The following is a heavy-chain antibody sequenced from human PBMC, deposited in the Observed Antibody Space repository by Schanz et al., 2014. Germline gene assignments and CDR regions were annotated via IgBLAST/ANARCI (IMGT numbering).Heavy chain of an antibody. J-gene: IGHJ4*02. Sequence: QVQLVQSGAEVKKPGASVKVSCKASGYTFTSYGISWERQAPGQGLEWMGWISAYNGNTKYPQKLQGRVTMTTDTSTSTACMALTDLRSDDTAVYYCARDRRFFDRDDLYYFDSWGQGTLVTVSS. CDR3: ARDRRFFDRDDLYYFDS. CDR1: GYTFTSYG. D-gene: IGHD3-3*01. CDR2: ISAYNGNT. V-gene: IGHV1-18*01.